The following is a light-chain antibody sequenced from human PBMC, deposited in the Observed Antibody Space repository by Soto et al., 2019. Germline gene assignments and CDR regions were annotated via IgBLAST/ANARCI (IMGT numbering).Light chain of an antibody. J-gene: IGLJ3*02. CDR3: SAWDEGLYCLV. V-gene: IGLV1-44*01. CDR1: SPNIGSNP. Sequence: QSVLTQPPSASGTPGQRVTITCSGGSPNIGSNPVNWYQQYPGTAPKLLIYSNSQRPSGVPDRFSGSKSGTSASLAISGLQSDDEADYYCSAWDEGLYCLVFGGGTQLTVL. CDR2: SNS.